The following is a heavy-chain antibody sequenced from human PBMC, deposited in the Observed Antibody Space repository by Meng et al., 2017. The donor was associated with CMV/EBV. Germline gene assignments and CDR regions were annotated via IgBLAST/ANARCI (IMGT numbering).Heavy chain of an antibody. V-gene: IGHV2-5*01. CDR3: AHSLWDAFDI. CDR2: IYWNDDK. Sequence: SGPTLVKPTQTLTLTGTFSVFSLSTSGVGVGWILQPPGKALEWLALIYWNDDKRYSPSLKSRLTITKDTSKNQVVLTMTNVDPVDTATYYCAHSLWDAFDIWGQGTMVTVSS. J-gene: IGHJ3*02. CDR1: VFSLSTSGVG. D-gene: IGHD3-10*01.